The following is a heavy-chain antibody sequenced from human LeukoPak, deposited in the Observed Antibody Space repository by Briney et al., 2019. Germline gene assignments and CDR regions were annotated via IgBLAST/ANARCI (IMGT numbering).Heavy chain of an antibody. CDR3: ASGTGDY. J-gene: IGHJ4*02. CDR2: INHSGST. V-gene: IGHV4-34*01. CDR1: GRSFSVYY. D-gene: IGHD1-14*01. Sequence: SETLSLTCAVYGRSFSVYYWSSIRQPPGKGLEWSGEINHSGSTNYNPSLKRRGTISLDTSKNQFSLKLSSVTAADTAMYYCASGTGDYWGQGTLVTVSS.